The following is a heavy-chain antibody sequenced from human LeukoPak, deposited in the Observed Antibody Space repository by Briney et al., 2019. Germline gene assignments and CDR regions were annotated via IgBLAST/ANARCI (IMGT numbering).Heavy chain of an antibody. CDR2: IWYDGSNK. Sequence: GGSLRLSCAASGFTFSSYGMHWVRQAPGKGLEWVAVIWYDGSNKYYADSVKGRFTISRDNSKNTLYLQMNSLRAEDTAVYYCAKYSGSYYSPIDYWGQGTLVTVSS. CDR1: GFTFSSYG. CDR3: AKYSGSYYSPIDY. J-gene: IGHJ4*02. V-gene: IGHV3-30*02. D-gene: IGHD1-26*01.